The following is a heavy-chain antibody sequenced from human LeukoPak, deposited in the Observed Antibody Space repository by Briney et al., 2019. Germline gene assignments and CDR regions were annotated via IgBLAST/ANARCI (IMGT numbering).Heavy chain of an antibody. J-gene: IGHJ4*02. CDR2: ISYDGRNK. Sequence: GGSLRLSCAASGFTFSSYAMHWVRQAPGKGLVWVAVISYDGRNKYYADSVKGRLTISRDNSKNTLYLQMNSLRAEDTAVYYCAREAEAFDYWGQGTLVTVSS. CDR1: GFTFSSYA. V-gene: IGHV3-30*04. D-gene: IGHD6-19*01. CDR3: AREAEAFDY.